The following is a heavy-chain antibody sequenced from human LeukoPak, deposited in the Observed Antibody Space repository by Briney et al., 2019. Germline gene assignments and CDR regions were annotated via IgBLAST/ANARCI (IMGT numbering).Heavy chain of an antibody. V-gene: IGHV3-30*18. CDR3: AKEGRYCSGGSCYSS. D-gene: IGHD2-15*01. CDR2: ISYDGSNK. Sequence: PGGSLRLSCAASGFTFSSYGMHWVRQAPGKGLEWVALISYDGSNKYYADSVKGRFTISRDNSKNTLYLQMNSLRAEDTAVYYCAKEGRYCSGGSCYSSWGQGTLVTVSS. J-gene: IGHJ4*02. CDR1: GFTFSSYG.